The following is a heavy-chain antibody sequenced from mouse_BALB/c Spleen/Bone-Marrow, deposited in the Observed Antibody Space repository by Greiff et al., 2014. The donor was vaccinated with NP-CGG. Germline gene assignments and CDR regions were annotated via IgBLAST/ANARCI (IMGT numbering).Heavy chain of an antibody. V-gene: IGHV2-9*02. CDR1: GFSLTSYG. CDR2: IWAGGST. J-gene: IGHJ4*01. Sequence: VQLQQSGPGLVAPSQSPSITCTVSGFSLTSYGVHWVRQPPGKGLEWLGVIWAGGSTNYNSALMSRLSISKDNPKSQVSLKMNSLQTDDTAIYYCARITTATGAMDYWGQGTSLTVSS. D-gene: IGHD1-2*01. CDR3: ARITTATGAMDY.